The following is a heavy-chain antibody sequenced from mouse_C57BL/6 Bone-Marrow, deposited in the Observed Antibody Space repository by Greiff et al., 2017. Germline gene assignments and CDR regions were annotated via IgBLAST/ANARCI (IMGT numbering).Heavy chain of an antibody. CDR1: GFNIKDDY. Sequence: VQLQQSGAELVRPGASVKLSCTASGFNIKDDYMHWVKQRPEQGLEWIGWIDPENGDTEYASKFQGKATITADTSSYTAYLQLSSLTSEDTAVYYCTTNGYYDDFDYWGQGTTLTVSS. J-gene: IGHJ2*01. CDR2: IDPENGDT. CDR3: TTNGYYDDFDY. D-gene: IGHD2-3*01. V-gene: IGHV14-4*01.